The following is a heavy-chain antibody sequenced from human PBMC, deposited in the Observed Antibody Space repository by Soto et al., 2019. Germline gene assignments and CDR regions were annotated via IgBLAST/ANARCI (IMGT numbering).Heavy chain of an antibody. CDR1: GFTFSSYS. Sequence: EVQLVESGGGLVQPGGSLRLSCAASGFTFSSYSMNWVRQAPGKGLEWVSYISSSSSTIYYADSVKGRFTISRDNAKNSLYLQMNSLRAEDTAVYYCARDHVVVVAATTEINWFDPWGQGTLVTVSS. CDR3: ARDHVVVVAATTEINWFDP. CDR2: ISSSSSTI. V-gene: IGHV3-48*01. D-gene: IGHD2-15*01. J-gene: IGHJ5*02.